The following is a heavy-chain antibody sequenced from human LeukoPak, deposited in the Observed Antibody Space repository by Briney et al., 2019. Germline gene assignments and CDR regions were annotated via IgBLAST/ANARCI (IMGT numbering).Heavy chain of an antibody. CDR3: SRALGSSSDS. D-gene: IGHD1-26*01. Sequence: GGSLRLSCAASGFTFSTSWMHWVRQALGKGLVWVSRTNSDGSRINYADSVKGRFTIYRDNAENTLYLQMNSLRAEDTAVYYCSRALGSSSDSWGQGTLVTVSS. CDR1: GFTFSTSW. CDR2: TNSDGSRI. V-gene: IGHV3-74*01. J-gene: IGHJ4*02.